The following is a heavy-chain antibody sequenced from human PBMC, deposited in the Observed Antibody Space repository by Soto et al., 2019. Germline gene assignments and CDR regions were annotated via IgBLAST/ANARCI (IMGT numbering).Heavy chain of an antibody. J-gene: IGHJ5*02. CDR2: IYPGDSDT. Sequence: PGESLKISCKGSGYSFTSYWIGWVRQMPGKGLEWMGIIYPGDSDTRYSPSFQGQVTISADKSISTAYLQWSSLKASDTAMYYCARNLLYCTNGVCYTGEDNWFDPWGQGTLVTVSS. CDR1: GYSFTSYW. CDR3: ARNLLYCTNGVCYTGEDNWFDP. D-gene: IGHD2-8*01. V-gene: IGHV5-51*01.